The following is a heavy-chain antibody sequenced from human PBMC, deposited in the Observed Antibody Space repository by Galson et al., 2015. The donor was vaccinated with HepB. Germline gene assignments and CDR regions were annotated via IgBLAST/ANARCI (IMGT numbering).Heavy chain of an antibody. CDR3: ARGHHGMEV. Sequence: SLRLSCAATGITFKNYYMTWIRQAPGEGLEWVSYISPTGSETQYGDSVKGRFTISRDNAKNSLYLQMNSLRAEDTAVYYCARGHHGMEVWGQGTTVTVSS. J-gene: IGHJ6*02. CDR2: ISPTGSET. V-gene: IGHV3-11*06. CDR1: GITFKNYY.